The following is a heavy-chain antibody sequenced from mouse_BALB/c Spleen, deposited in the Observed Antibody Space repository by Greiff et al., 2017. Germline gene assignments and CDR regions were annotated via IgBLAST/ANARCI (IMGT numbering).Heavy chain of an antibody. J-gene: IGHJ2*01. CDR1: GFAFSSYD. D-gene: IGHD2-2*01. Sequence: EVQVVESGGGLVKPGGSLKLSCAASGFAFSSYDMSWVRQTQEKRLEWVAYISSGGGSTYYPDTVKGRFTISRDNAKNTLYLQMSSLKSEDTAMYYCARQGGYGGYFDYWGQGTTLTVSS. CDR2: ISSGGGST. V-gene: IGHV5-12-1*01. CDR3: ARQGGYGGYFDY.